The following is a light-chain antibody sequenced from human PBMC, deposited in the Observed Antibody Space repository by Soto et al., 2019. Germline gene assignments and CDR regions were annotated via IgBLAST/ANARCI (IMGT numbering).Light chain of an antibody. CDR2: KAS. J-gene: IGKJ1*01. CDR1: QSISSW. CDR3: QQYNSYWE. Sequence: DIQMTQSPSTLSASVGDIVTITCRASQSISSWLAWYQQKPGKAPKLLIYKASSLESGVPSRFSGSGSGTEFTLTISSLQPDDFATYYCQQYNSYWEFGQGTKVEIK. V-gene: IGKV1-5*03.